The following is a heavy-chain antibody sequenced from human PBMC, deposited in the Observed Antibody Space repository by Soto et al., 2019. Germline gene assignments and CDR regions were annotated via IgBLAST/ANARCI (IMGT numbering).Heavy chain of an antibody. J-gene: IGHJ6*02. CDR3: AKAHNWKWRDGMDV. CDR2: ISGSGGST. CDR1: GFTFSNYA. Sequence: EVQLLESGGGLVQPGGSLRLSCAASGFTFSNYAMNWVRQAPGKGLEWVSVISGSGGSTYYADSVKGRFTLSRDNSKNTLCLQMNSLRAEDTAVYYCAKAHNWKWRDGMDVWGQGTTVTVSS. D-gene: IGHD1-20*01. V-gene: IGHV3-23*01.